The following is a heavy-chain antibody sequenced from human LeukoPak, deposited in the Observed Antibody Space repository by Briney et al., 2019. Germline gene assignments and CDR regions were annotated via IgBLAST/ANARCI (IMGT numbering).Heavy chain of an antibody. D-gene: IGHD6-13*01. V-gene: IGHV4-39*07. Sequence: SETLSLTCSVSGGSISSNNNYWGWIRQPPGKGLEWIASIYYSGPTFYNPSLKSRVTISIDTSKNQFSLNLNSATAADTAVYYCARGRGSSWYYFDYWGQGTLVTVSS. CDR2: IYYSGPT. CDR3: ARGRGSSWYYFDY. CDR1: GGSISSNNNY. J-gene: IGHJ4*02.